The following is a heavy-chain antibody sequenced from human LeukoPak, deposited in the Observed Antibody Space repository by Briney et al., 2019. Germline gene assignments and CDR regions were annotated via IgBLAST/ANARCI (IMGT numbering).Heavy chain of an antibody. J-gene: IGHJ3*02. D-gene: IGHD3-3*01. CDR3: ARDQGGCYDFWSGYPHDAFDI. CDR2: IKQDGSEK. Sequence: QPGGSLRLSCAASGFTFSSYWMSWVRQAPGKGPEWVANIKQDGSEKYYVDSVKGRFTISRDNAKNSLYLQMNSLRAEDTAVYYCARDQGGCYDFWSGYPHDAFDIWGQGTMVTVSS. CDR1: GFTFSSYW. V-gene: IGHV3-7*01.